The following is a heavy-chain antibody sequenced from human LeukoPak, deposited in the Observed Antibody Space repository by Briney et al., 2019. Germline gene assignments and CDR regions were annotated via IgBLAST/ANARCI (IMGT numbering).Heavy chain of an antibody. D-gene: IGHD5-18*01. CDR1: GGSISSSSYY. CDR3: ARFVDTAMVFDY. J-gene: IGHJ4*02. Sequence: KPSETLSLTRTVSGGSISSSSYYWGWIRQPPGKGLEWIGSIYYSGSTYYNPSLKSRVTISVDTSKNQFSLKLSSVTAADTAVYYCARFVDTAMVFDYWGQGTLVTVS. CDR2: IYYSGST. V-gene: IGHV4-39*01.